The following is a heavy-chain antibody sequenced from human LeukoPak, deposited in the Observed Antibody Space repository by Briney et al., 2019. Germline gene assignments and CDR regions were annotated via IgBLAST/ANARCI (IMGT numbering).Heavy chain of an antibody. Sequence: SETLSLTCAVSGGSISSGGYSWSWIRQPPGKGREWYGYIYHNGRTYYNPALTSRVSISVDRSKTPFSMKLSSVTAADTAVYYCARAHSGGNMEDWGQGTLVTVSS. J-gene: IGHJ4*02. V-gene: IGHV4-30-2*01. CDR3: ARAHSGGNMED. CDR2: IYHNGRT. D-gene: IGHD4-23*01. CDR1: GGSISSGGYS.